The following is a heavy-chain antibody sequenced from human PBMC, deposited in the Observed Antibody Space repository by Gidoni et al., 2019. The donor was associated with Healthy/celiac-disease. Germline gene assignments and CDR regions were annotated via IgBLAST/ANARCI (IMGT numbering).Heavy chain of an antibody. D-gene: IGHD5-18*01. Sequence: QVQLVESGGGVVQPGRSLRLSCAASGFTFSSYGMHWVRQAPGRGLEWVAVIWYDGSNKYYADSVKGRFTISRDNSKNTLYLQMSSLRAEDTAVYYCARGGLQGNYFDYWGQGTLVTVSS. CDR1: GFTFSSYG. CDR2: IWYDGSNK. J-gene: IGHJ4*02. CDR3: ARGGLQGNYFDY. V-gene: IGHV3-33*01.